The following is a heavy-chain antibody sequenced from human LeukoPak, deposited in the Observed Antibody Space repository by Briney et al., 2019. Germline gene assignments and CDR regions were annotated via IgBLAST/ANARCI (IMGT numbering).Heavy chain of an antibody. V-gene: IGHV3-53*01. D-gene: IGHD4-17*01. CDR1: GFTVSSNY. CDR2: IYSGGTT. CDR3: ASISTVHAFDI. J-gene: IGHJ3*02. Sequence: QPGGSLRLSCAASGFTVSSNYMSWVRQAPGKGLEWVSVIYSGGTTYYADSVKGRFTISRDNSKNTLYLQMNSLRAEDTAVYYCASISTVHAFDIWGQGTMVTVPS.